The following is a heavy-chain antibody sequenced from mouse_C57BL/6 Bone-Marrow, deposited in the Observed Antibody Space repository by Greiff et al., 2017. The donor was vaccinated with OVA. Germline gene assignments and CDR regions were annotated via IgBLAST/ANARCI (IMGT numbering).Heavy chain of an antibody. CDR1: GYSITSGYY. CDR2: ISYDGSN. Sequence: DVKLQESGPGLVKPSQSLSLTCSVTGYSITSGYYWNWIRQFPGNKLEWMGYISYDGSNNYNPTLSNRISITRDTSKNQFFLKLNSVTTKDTATYYCARNAYYSNYDYYAMDYWGQGTSVTVSS. CDR3: ARNAYYSNYDYYAMDY. J-gene: IGHJ4*01. V-gene: IGHV3-6*01. D-gene: IGHD2-5*01.